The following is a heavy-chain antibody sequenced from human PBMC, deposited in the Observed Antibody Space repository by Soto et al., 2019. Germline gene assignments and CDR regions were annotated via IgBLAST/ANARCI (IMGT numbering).Heavy chain of an antibody. CDR3: ARYIVVVTATYAFDI. J-gene: IGHJ3*02. V-gene: IGHV3-30-3*01. Sequence: GGSLRLSCAASGFTFSSYAMHWVRQAPDKGLEWVAVISYDGSDKYYADSVKGRLTISRDNSKNTLYLQMNSLRAEDTAVYYCARYIVVVTATYAFDIWGQGTMVTV. D-gene: IGHD2-21*02. CDR2: ISYDGSDK. CDR1: GFTFSSYA.